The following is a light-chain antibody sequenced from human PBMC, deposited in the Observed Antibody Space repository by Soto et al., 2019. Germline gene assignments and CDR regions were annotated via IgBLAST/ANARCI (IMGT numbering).Light chain of an antibody. V-gene: IGKV1D-12*01. J-gene: IGKJ4*01. CDR1: QGIGSW. CDR3: QQANSFALT. Sequence: DIQMTQSPSSVSASVGDRVTITCRASQGIGSWLAWYQQKPGTAPKLLIYAASSLPSGVPSRFSGSGSGTDFTLTISSLQPEDFATYYCQQANSFALTFGGGTKVEIK. CDR2: AAS.